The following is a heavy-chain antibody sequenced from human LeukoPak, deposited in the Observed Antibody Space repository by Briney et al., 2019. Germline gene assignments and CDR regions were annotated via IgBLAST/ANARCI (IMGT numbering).Heavy chain of an antibody. J-gene: IGHJ4*02. Sequence: SETLSLTCAVYGGSFSGYYWSWIRQPPGKGLEWIGEINHSGSTNYNPSLKSRVTISVDTSKNQFSLNLSSVTAADTAVYYCASDSCTSTRCRKKFDDWGQGTLDTVSS. V-gene: IGHV4-34*01. CDR3: ASDSCTSTRCRKKFDD. D-gene: IGHD2-2*01. CDR1: GGSFSGYY. CDR2: INHSGST.